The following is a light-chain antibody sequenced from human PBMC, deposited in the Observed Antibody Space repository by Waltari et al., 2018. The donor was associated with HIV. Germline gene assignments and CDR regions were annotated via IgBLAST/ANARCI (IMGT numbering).Light chain of an antibody. J-gene: IGLJ2*01. Sequence: QSVLTQPPSASGTPGQRVTISCSGSGSTIGRNTVNWYQQFPGTAPKLLIYSNDQRPSRVPDRFSGSKSGTSASLAISGLQSDDETTYYCATWDGSQNGPVFGGGTKLTVL. CDR1: GSTIGRNT. CDR3: ATWDGSQNGPV. V-gene: IGLV1-44*01. CDR2: SND.